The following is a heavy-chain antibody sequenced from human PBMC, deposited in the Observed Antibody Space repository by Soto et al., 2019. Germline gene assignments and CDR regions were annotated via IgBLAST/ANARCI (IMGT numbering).Heavy chain of an antibody. Sequence: QVQLQESGPGLVKPSQTLSLTCSVSGVSISSGDYYWNWIRQPPGKGLEWIGYIYYSGSTYYNPFLKSRVTISVDTSKNQFSLKLTSVTAADTAVYYCARTYYYDSSAPTPFDYWGQGTLVTVSS. CDR3: ARTYYYDSSAPTPFDY. CDR2: IYYSGST. CDR1: GVSISSGDYY. V-gene: IGHV4-30-4*01. J-gene: IGHJ4*02. D-gene: IGHD3-22*01.